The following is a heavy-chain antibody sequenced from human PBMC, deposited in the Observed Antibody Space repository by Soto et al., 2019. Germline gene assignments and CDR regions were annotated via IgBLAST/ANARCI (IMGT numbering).Heavy chain of an antibody. CDR2: ISGSGGST. V-gene: IGHV3-23*01. D-gene: IGHD3-22*01. CDR1: GFTFSSYA. J-gene: IGHJ3*02. CDR3: AKDREITMIVVVVTFDI. Sequence: GGSLRLSCAASGFTFSSYAMSWVRQAPGKGLEWVSAISGSGGSTYYADSVKGRFTISRDNSKNTLYLQMNSLRAEDTAVYYCAKDREITMIVVVVTFDIWGQGTMVTVS.